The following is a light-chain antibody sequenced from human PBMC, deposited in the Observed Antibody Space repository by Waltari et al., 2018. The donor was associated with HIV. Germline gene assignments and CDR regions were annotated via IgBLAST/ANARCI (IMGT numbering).Light chain of an antibody. V-gene: IGLV2-8*01. J-gene: IGLJ2*01. Sequence: QSALTPPPSAPGSPGQSVAISATGSSTDIGSYNFVPWYQHHPGKAPKLLIYDVTRRPPGIPDRFSGTKSGYTASLTVSDLQVEDEADYYCVSYTEKDTFLLFGGGTKLAV. CDR1: STDIGSYNF. CDR3: VSYTEKDTFLL. CDR2: DVT.